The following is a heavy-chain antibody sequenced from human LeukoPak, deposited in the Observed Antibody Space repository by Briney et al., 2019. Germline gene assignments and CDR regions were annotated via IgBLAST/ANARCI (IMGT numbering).Heavy chain of an antibody. CDR3: AKDRSTTWSFDY. D-gene: IGHD6-13*01. CDR2: ISDDGSRK. Sequence: GRSLRLSCAASGFTFSSSGMYWVRQAPGKGLEWVAFISDDGSRKYYADSVKGRFTMSRDNSKNTLFLQMNSLRTEDTAVYYCAKDRSTTWSFDYWGQGTLVTVSS. CDR1: GFTFSSSG. J-gene: IGHJ4*02. V-gene: IGHV3-30*18.